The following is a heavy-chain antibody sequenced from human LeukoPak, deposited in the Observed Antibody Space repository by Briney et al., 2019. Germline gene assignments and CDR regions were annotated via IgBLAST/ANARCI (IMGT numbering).Heavy chain of an antibody. V-gene: IGHV1-69*01. D-gene: IGHD6-13*01. CDR3: ARIAAAGSYYFDY. J-gene: IGHJ4*02. CDR1: GGTFSSYA. CDR2: IIPIFGTA. Sequence: GALVKVSCKASGGTFSSYAISWVRQAPGQGLEWMGGIIPIFGTANYAQKFQGRVTITADESTSTAYMELSSLRSEDTAVYYCARIAAAGSYYFDYWGQGTLVTVSS.